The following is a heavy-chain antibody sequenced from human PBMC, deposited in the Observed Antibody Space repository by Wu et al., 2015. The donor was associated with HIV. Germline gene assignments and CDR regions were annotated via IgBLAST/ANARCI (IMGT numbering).Heavy chain of an antibody. CDR1: GGSFTNYY. V-gene: IGHV4-34*02. CDR2: ISHSGNT. D-gene: IGHD2-2*01. CDR3: ARAEIGVVVPIALKYHYYNTDV. Sequence: QVQLEQWGAGLLKPSETLSLTCAVYGGSFTNYYLAWIRQSPGKGLEWIGEISHSGNTNYNPSLQSRVTISIDTSKNQVSLSLRSMTAADAAVYFCARAEIGVVVPIALKYHYYNTDVWGKGTTVTVSS. J-gene: IGHJ6*03.